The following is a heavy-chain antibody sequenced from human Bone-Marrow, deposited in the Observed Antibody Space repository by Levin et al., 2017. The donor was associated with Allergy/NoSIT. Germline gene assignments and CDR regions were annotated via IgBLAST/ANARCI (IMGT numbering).Heavy chain of an antibody. CDR2: YFYSGST. J-gene: IGHJ5*02. Sequence: SQTLSLTCSVSGAAALNDYYWTWVRQSPEKGLEWIGYYFYSGSTNYNPSLKSRVTISVDTSKMEVYLRLTSVTAADTAIYYCARVGARGINWFDPWGQGILVTVSS. D-gene: IGHD3-3*02. CDR1: GAAALNDYY. CDR3: ARVGARGINWFDP. V-gene: IGHV4-59*02.